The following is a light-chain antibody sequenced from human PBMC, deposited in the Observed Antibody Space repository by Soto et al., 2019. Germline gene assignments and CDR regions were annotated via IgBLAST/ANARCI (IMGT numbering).Light chain of an antibody. J-gene: IGKJ2*01. V-gene: IGKV2-28*01. CDR1: ESLLRDNGYNS. Sequence: DIVLTQSPLSLPVTPGEPASISCRSSESLLRDNGYNSVDWYLQKPGQSPQLLIYLGSSRASGVPDRFSGGGTDTDFTLKISRGEAEDVGVYYCRQVLQPPGTFGQGTKLEIK. CDR3: RQVLQPPGT. CDR2: LGS.